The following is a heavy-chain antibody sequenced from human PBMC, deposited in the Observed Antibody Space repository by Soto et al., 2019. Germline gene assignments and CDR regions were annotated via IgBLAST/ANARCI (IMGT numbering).Heavy chain of an antibody. D-gene: IGHD3-3*01. CDR1: GFTFSSYA. CDR2: ISYDGSNK. J-gene: IGHJ6*02. Sequence: GGSLRLSCAASGFTFSSYAMHWVRQAPGKGLEWVAAISYDGSNKYYADSVKGRFTISRDNSKNTLYLQMNSLRAEDTAVYYCARDGPHYDFWSGYQYYYYGMDVWGQGTTVTVSS. V-gene: IGHV3-30-3*01. CDR3: ARDGPHYDFWSGYQYYYYGMDV.